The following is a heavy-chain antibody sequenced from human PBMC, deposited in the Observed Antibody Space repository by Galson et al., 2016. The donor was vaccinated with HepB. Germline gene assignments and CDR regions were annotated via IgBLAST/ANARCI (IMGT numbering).Heavy chain of an antibody. Sequence: SLRLSCAASGFTFNTYAMHWVRQAPGQGLEWVALIPSDGTANYYADTVQGRFTITRDNSNNTMYVQMNSLRADDTAVYYCVRDKSGWNLGKFYYYGLDVWGHGTRVTVSS. V-gene: IGHV3-30*04. D-gene: IGHD6-19*01. J-gene: IGHJ6*02. CDR2: IPSDGTAN. CDR1: GFTFNTYA. CDR3: VRDKSGWNLGKFYYYGLDV.